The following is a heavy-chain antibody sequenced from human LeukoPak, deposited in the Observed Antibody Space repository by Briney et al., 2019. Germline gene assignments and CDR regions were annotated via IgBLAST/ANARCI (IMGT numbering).Heavy chain of an antibody. CDR1: GFTFSSYW. Sequence: GGSLRLSCAASGFTFSSYWMHWVRQAPGKGLVWVSRINSDGSSTSYADSVKGRFTISRDNAKNSVYLQMNSLRAEDTAVYYCARDRGSAAAGTWYYAMDVWGQGTTVTVSS. J-gene: IGHJ6*02. CDR2: INSDGSST. D-gene: IGHD6-13*01. CDR3: ARDRGSAAAGTWYYAMDV. V-gene: IGHV3-74*01.